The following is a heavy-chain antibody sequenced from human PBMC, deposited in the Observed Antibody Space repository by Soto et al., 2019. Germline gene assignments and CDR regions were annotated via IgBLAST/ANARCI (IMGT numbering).Heavy chain of an antibody. D-gene: IGHD3-3*02. V-gene: IGHV1-8*02. CDR1: GYTFINYD. Sequence: ASVKVSCKXSGYTFINYDISWVRQATGQGLEWMGWMNPGSGKTGYANKFQGRVTMTRDASTSTAHLELSSLTSEDTAVYYCARMASFSTLNWFDPWGQGTLVTVSS. CDR2: MNPGSGKT. CDR3: ARMASFSTLNWFDP. J-gene: IGHJ5*02.